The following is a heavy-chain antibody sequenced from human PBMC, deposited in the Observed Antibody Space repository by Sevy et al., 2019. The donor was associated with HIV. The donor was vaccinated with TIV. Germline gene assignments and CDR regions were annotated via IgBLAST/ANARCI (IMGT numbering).Heavy chain of an antibody. J-gene: IGHJ4*02. V-gene: IGHV3-11*01. D-gene: IGHD5-18*01. CDR1: GFTFSDYY. CDR2: ISTTGSAI. Sequence: GGSLRLSCAASGFTFSDYYMNWIRQAPGKGLEWTSYISTTGSAINYADSVKRRFAISRDNSKNSLYLQMNSLRAEDTAVYFCVGRRYSYSFSWSYHFDFWGQGTVVTVSS. CDR3: VGRRYSYSFSWSYHFDF.